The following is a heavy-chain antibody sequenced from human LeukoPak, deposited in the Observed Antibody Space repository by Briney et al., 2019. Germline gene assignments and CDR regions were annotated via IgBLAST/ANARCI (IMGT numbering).Heavy chain of an antibody. CDR1: GFTFSSYS. D-gene: IGHD6-19*01. V-gene: IGHV3-21*01. CDR3: ARGSSGWYYFDY. Sequence: GGSLRLSCAASGFTFSSYSMNWVRQAPGKGLEWVSSISSSSSYIYYADSVKGRFTISRDNAKNSLYLQMNSLRAEDTAVYYCARGSSGWYYFDYWGQGTLVTVSS. CDR2: ISSSSSYI. J-gene: IGHJ4*02.